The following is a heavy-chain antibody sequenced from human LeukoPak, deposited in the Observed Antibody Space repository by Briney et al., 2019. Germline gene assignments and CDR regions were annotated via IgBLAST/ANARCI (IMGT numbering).Heavy chain of an antibody. Sequence: SETLSLTCAVSGDSISRGGYSWRWIRQSPGKGLVLVASISYSGATFYYPSLKSRLTISKDTSKNQFSLKLSSVTAADTAVYYCASPAMAFIDQGRYNYYYYMDVWGKGTTVTVSS. J-gene: IGHJ6*03. D-gene: IGHD5-18*01. CDR3: ASPAMAFIDQGRYNYYYYMDV. V-gene: IGHV4-30-4*07. CDR1: GDSISRGGYS. CDR2: ISYSGAT.